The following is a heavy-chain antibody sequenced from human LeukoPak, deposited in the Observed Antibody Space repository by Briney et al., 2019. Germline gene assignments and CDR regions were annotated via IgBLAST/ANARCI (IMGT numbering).Heavy chain of an antibody. CDR1: GYTFTGYY. CDR2: INPNSGGT. J-gene: IGHJ4*02. V-gene: IGHV1-2*02. CDR3: ARGENADYGDYVIPFDY. Sequence: GASVKVSCKASGYTFTGYYMHWVRQAPGQGLEWMGWINPNSGGTNYAQKFQGRVTMTRDTSISTAYMELSRLGSDDTAVYYCARGENADYGDYVIPFDYWGQGTLVTVSS. D-gene: IGHD4-17*01.